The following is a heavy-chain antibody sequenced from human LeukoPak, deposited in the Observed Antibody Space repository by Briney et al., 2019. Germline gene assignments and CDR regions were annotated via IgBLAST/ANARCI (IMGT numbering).Heavy chain of an antibody. V-gene: IGHV3-33*01. D-gene: IGHD4-17*01. J-gene: IGHJ6*03. Sequence: PGGSLRLSCAASGFTFSSYGMHWVRQAPGKGLEWVAVIWYDGSNKYYADSVKGRFTISRDNSKNTLYLQMNSLRAEDTAVYYCARGTHDYGEYYAYMDVWGKGTTVTVSS. CDR3: ARGTHDYGEYYAYMDV. CDR1: GFTFSSYG. CDR2: IWYDGSNK.